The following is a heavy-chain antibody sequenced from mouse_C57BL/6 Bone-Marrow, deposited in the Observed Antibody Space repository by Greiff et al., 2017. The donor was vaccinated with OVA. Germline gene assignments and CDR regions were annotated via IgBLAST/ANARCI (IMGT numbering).Heavy chain of an antibody. D-gene: IGHD2-5*01. J-gene: IGHJ3*01. CDR3: AREKAYYSNPWFAY. CDR2: ISSGSSTI. V-gene: IGHV5-17*01. Sequence: VQLKESGGGLVKPGGSLKLSCAASGFTFSDYGMHWVRQAPEKGLEWVAYISSGSSTIYYADTVKGRFTISRDNAKNTLFLQMTSLRSEDTAMYYCAREKAYYSNPWFAYWGQGTLVTVSA. CDR1: GFTFSDYG.